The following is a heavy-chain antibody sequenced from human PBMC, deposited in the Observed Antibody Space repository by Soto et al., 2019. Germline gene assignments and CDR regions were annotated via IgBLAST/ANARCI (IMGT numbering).Heavy chain of an antibody. V-gene: IGHV4-30-2*01. CDR1: GGSISSGGYS. CDR3: ASSRLTPYYDFWSGYFGWFDP. Sequence: QLQLQESGSGLVKPSQTLSLTCAVSGGSISSGGYSWSWIRQPPGKGLEWIGYIYHSGSTYYNPSLKSRVTISVDRSKNQFSLKLSSVTAADTAVYYCASSRLTPYYDFWSGYFGWFDPWGQGTLVTVSS. D-gene: IGHD3-3*01. CDR2: IYHSGST. J-gene: IGHJ5*02.